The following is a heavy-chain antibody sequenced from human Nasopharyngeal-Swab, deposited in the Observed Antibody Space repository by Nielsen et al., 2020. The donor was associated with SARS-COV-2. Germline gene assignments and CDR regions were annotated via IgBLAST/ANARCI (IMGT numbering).Heavy chain of an antibody. CDR2: IYYSGST. J-gene: IGHJ6*02. CDR3: ARGRGVAARRDYYYYGMDV. Sequence: RQAPGKGLEWIGYIYYSGSTNYNPSLKSRVTISVETSKNQFSMKLSSGTAADTAVYYCARGRGVAARRDYYYYGMDVWGQGTTVTVSS. D-gene: IGHD6-6*01. V-gene: IGHV4-59*01.